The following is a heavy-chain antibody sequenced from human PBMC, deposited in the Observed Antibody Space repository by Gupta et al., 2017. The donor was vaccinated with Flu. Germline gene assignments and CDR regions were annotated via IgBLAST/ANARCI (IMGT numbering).Heavy chain of an antibody. J-gene: IGHJ4*02. D-gene: IGHD3-16*01. CDR1: GFTFVNYA. Sequence: EVHLSQSGGGLAQPGGSLRLPCAASGFTFVNYAMSWVRQAPGKGLEWISGISSSGDDTQYAGSVEGRFTISRDNSKSTLYLEMNRLRVEDTAVYFCAKGRTNAGASYDIWGQGDLVTISS. CDR3: AKGRTNAGASYDI. CDR2: ISSSGDDT. V-gene: IGHV3-23*01.